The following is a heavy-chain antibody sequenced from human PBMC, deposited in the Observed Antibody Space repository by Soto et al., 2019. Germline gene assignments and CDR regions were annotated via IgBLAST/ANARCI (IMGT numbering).Heavy chain of an antibody. J-gene: IGHJ4*02. V-gene: IGHV3-7*01. CDR3: AKLLGDVTTFDY. Sequence: EVALVQSGGGLVQSGGSLRLSCAASGFTFTRNSMSWVRQAPGEGLEWVASIKYDGSTTYYMDSVKGRFTISRDNAKNLLSLQMNSLRAEDTAVYYCAKLLGDVTTFDYWGQGSLVTVSS. CDR2: IKYDGSTT. D-gene: IGHD3-10*01. CDR1: GFTFTRNS.